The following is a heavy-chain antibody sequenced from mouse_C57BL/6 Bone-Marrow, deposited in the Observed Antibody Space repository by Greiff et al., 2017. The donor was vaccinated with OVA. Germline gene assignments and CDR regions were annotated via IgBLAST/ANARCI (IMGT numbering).Heavy chain of an antibody. CDR1: GFNIKDDY. D-gene: IGHD4-1*01. V-gene: IGHV14-4*01. CDR2: IDPENGDT. CDR3: TEVTGAAWFAY. J-gene: IGHJ3*01. Sequence: VQLQQSGAELVRPGASVKLSCTASGFNIKDDYMHWVKQRPEQGLEWIGWIDPENGDTEYASKFQGKATITADTSSNTAYLQLSSLTSEDTAVYYCTEVTGAAWFAYWGQGTLVTVSA.